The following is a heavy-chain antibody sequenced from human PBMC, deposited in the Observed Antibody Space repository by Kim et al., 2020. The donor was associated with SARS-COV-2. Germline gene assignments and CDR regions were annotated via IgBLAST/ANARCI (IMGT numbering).Heavy chain of an antibody. Sequence: SETLSLTCTVSGGSINSGDYYWSWVRQPPGKGLEWIGYIYYSGTTYYNPSLKSRVTISIDTSKNQFSLKVNSVTAADTAVYYGARGSYGSGSPFDYWGQG. CDR2: IYYSGTT. D-gene: IGHD3-10*01. CDR3: ARGSYGSGSPFDY. V-gene: IGHV4-30-4*01. J-gene: IGHJ4*02. CDR1: GGSINSGDYY.